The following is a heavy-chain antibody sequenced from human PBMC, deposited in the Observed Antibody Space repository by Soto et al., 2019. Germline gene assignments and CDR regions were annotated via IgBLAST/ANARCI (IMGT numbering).Heavy chain of an antibody. V-gene: IGHV3-73*01. CDR2: IRSKANSYAT. CDR3: ARGPDILTGYYGPNEY. Sequence: GGSLRLSCAASGFTFSGSAMHWVRQASGKGLEWVGRIRSKANSYATAYAASVKGRFTLSRDDSKNSIYLQMNSLKIDDTAVYYCARGPDILTGYYGPNEYWGQGTQVTVSS. J-gene: IGHJ4*02. CDR1: GFTFSGSA. D-gene: IGHD3-9*01.